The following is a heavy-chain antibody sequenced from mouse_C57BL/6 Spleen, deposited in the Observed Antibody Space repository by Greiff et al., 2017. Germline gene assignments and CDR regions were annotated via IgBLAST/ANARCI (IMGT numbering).Heavy chain of an antibody. CDR3: AREGAYEYYFDY. CDR1: GYTFTSYW. CDR2: IYPGSGST. V-gene: IGHV1-55*01. Sequence: QVQLQQPGAELVKPGASVKMSCKASGYTFTSYWITWVKQRPGQGLEWIGDIYPGSGSTNYNEKFKSKATLTVDTSSSTAYMQLSSLTSEDSAVYYCAREGAYEYYFDYWGQGTTLTVSA. J-gene: IGHJ2*01. D-gene: IGHD6-5*01.